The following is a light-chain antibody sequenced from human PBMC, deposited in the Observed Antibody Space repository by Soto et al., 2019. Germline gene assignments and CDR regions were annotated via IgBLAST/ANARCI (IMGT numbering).Light chain of an antibody. V-gene: IGKV3-20*01. CDR2: GTS. Sequence: EIVLTQSPGTLSVSPGERATLSCRASQTISSNYLAWYQQKPGQAPSLLIHGTSSRATGIPDRLSGSGSGTDFTLYISRLEPEDSAIYYCQQYVSWAFGQGTKVEI. CDR1: QTISSNY. J-gene: IGKJ1*01. CDR3: QQYVSWA.